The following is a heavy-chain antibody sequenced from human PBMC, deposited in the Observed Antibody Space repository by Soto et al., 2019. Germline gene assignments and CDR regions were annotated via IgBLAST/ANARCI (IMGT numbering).Heavy chain of an antibody. Sequence: GGSLRLSCAASGFTFDDYAMHWVRQAPGKGLEWVSGISWNSGSIGYADSVKGRFTISRDNAKNSLYLQMNSLRAEDTALYYCAKDRYSNYVVTWFDPWGQGTLVTVSS. J-gene: IGHJ5*02. V-gene: IGHV3-9*01. D-gene: IGHD4-4*01. CDR2: ISWNSGSI. CDR1: GFTFDDYA. CDR3: AKDRYSNYVVTWFDP.